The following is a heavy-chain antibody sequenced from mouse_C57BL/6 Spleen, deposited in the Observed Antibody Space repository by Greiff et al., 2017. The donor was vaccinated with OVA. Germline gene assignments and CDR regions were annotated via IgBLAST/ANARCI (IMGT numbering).Heavy chain of an antibody. CDR2: IDPETGGT. V-gene: IGHV1-15*01. D-gene: IGHD1-2*01. CDR3: TRCITSASFAH. Sequence: VQLQQSGAELVRPGASVTLSCKASGYTFTDYEMHWVKQTPVHGLEWIGAIDPETGGTAYNQKFKGKAILTADKSSSTAYMELRSLTSEDSAVYYCTRCITSASFAHWGQGTLVTVSA. CDR1: GYTFTDYE. J-gene: IGHJ3*01.